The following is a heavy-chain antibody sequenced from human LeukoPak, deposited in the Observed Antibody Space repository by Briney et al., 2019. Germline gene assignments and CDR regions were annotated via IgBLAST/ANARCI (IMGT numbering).Heavy chain of an antibody. CDR3: ARDSPTVTSQAIDY. Sequence: GGSLRLSCAASGFTVSSNYMSWVRQAPGKGLEWVSSISSSSSYIYYADSVKGRFTISRDNAKNSLYLQMNSLRAEDTAVYYCARDSPTVTSQAIDYWGQGTLVTVSS. CDR2: ISSSSSYI. J-gene: IGHJ4*02. V-gene: IGHV3-21*01. D-gene: IGHD4-17*01. CDR1: GFTVSSNY.